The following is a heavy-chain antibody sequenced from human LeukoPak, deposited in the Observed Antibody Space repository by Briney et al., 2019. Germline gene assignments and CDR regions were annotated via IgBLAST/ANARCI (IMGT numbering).Heavy chain of an antibody. J-gene: IGHJ4*02. CDR2: IYYSGST. V-gene: IGHV4-59*01. CDR3: ARGVDCSGGSCYSYYFDY. D-gene: IGHD2-15*01. Sequence: SETLSLTCTVSGGSISSYYWSWIRQPPGKGLEWIGYIYYSGSTNYNPSLKSRVTISVDTSKNQFSLKLSSVTAADTAVYYCARGVDCSGGSCYSYYFDYWGQGTLVTVSS. CDR1: GGSISSYY.